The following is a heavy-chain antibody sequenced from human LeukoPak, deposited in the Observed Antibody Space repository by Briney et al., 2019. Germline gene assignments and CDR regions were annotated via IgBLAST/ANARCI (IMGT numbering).Heavy chain of an antibody. CDR3: ARELWGSSFDY. J-gene: IGHJ4*02. CDR2: ISYDGGNK. CDR1: GFTFSSYA. V-gene: IGHV3-30-3*01. Sequence: GGSLRLSCAASGFTFSSYAMHWGRQAPGKGLEWVALISYDGGNKYYADSVKGRFTMSRDNSKNTLYLQMNSLRAEDTAVYYCARELWGSSFDYWGQGTLVTVSS. D-gene: IGHD3-16*01.